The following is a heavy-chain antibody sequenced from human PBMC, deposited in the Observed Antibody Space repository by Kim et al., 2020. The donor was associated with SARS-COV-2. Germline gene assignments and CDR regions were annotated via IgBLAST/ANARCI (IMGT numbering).Heavy chain of an antibody. CDR1: GGSISSYY. V-gene: IGHV4-59*01. CDR2: IYYSGST. Sequence: SETLSLTCTVSGGSISSYYWSWIRQPPGKGLEWIGYIYYSGSTNYNPSLKSRVTISVDTSKNQFSLKLSSVTAADTAVYYCARHYYYGSGSQRHFDYWGQGTLVTVSS. J-gene: IGHJ4*02. D-gene: IGHD3-10*01. CDR3: ARHYYYGSGSQRHFDY.